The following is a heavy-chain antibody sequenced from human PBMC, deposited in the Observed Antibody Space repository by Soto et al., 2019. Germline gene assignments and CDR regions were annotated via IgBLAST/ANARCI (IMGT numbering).Heavy chain of an antibody. CDR3: AGDRYDFWSGYYYYYMDV. V-gene: IGHV3-23*01. J-gene: IGHJ6*03. CDR1: GFTFRSYA. CDR2: ISGSGGST. D-gene: IGHD3-3*01. Sequence: GGSLRLSCAASGFTFRSYAMSWVRQAPGKGLEWVSAISGSGGSTYYADSVKGRFTISRDNSKNTLYLQMNSLRAEDTAVYYYAGDRYDFWSGYYYYYMDVWGKGTTVTVSS.